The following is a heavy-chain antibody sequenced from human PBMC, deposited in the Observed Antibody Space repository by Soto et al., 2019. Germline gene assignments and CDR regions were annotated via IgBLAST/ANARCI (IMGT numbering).Heavy chain of an antibody. CDR2: ISGHNGNT. J-gene: IGHJ4*02. D-gene: IGHD2-8*01. CDR1: GYTFTNHG. Sequence: ASVKFSCKASGYTFTNHGISWVRQAPGQGLEWLGWISGHNGNTKYAQRLKGRVTMTADTSTSTAYMELRSLRSDDTAVYYCAGDLYPLDYYFDFWGQGTLVTVSS. CDR3: AGDLYPLDYYFDF. V-gene: IGHV1-18*04.